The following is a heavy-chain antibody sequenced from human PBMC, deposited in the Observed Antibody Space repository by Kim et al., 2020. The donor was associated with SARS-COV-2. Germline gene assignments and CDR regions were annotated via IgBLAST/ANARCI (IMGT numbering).Heavy chain of an antibody. J-gene: IGHJ6*02. CDR3: ARDINHQLPHRGGYYGMDV. CDR1: GGSFSGYY. Sequence: SETLSLTCAVYGGSFSGYYWSWIRQPPGKGLEWIGEINHSGSTNYNPSLKSRVTISVDTSKNQFSLKLSSVTAADTAVYYCARDINHQLPHRGGYYGMDVWGQGTTVTVSS. D-gene: IGHD2-2*01. V-gene: IGHV4-34*01. CDR2: INHSGST.